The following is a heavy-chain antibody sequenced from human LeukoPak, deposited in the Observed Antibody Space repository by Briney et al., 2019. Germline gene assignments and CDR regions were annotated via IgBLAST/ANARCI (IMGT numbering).Heavy chain of an antibody. Sequence: SETLSLTCTVSGGSISSTTHYWSWIRQPPGKGLEWIGSMHYSGSTYYNPSLKSRVTISVDTSKNQFSLKLSSVTAADTAVYYCARSHRPLTPDAFDIWGQGTMVTVSS. CDR3: ARSHRPLTPDAFDI. V-gene: IGHV4-39*07. J-gene: IGHJ3*02. D-gene: IGHD3-9*01. CDR1: GGSISSTTHY. CDR2: MHYSGST.